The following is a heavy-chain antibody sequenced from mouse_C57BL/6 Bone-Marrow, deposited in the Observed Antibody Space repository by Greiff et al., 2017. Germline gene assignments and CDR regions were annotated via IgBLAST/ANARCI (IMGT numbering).Heavy chain of an antibody. Sequence: QVQLQQSGAELAKPGASVKLSCKASGYTFTSYWMHWVKQRPGQGLEWIGYINPSSGYTKYNQKFKDKATLTADKSSSTAYMQLSRLTYEDSAVYYCARRTTVVAYYFDYWGQGTTLTVSS. D-gene: IGHD1-1*01. CDR1: GYTFTSYW. J-gene: IGHJ2*01. V-gene: IGHV1-7*01. CDR3: ARRTTVVAYYFDY. CDR2: INPSSGYT.